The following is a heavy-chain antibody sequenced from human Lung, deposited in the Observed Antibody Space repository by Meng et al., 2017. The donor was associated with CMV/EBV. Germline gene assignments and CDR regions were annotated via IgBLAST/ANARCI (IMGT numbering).Heavy chain of an antibody. D-gene: IGHD6-13*01. CDR1: GYNLPTYA. CDR3: ARYVPNGSFWYFDF. J-gene: IGHJ2*01. Sequence: QGQLVESGAEVKKPGASVKVSCKASGYNLPTYAMHWVRQAPGQGLEWMGWINAGNGNRKYSQKFLGRVTITRDTSASTAYMELSSLRSEDTAVYYCARYVPNGSFWYFDFWGRGTLVTVSS. CDR2: INAGNGNR. V-gene: IGHV1-3*01.